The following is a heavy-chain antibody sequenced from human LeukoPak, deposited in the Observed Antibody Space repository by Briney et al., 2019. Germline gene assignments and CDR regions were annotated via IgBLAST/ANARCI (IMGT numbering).Heavy chain of an antibody. CDR1: GGSISRSLYY. V-gene: IGHV4-39*01. CDR2: VYYSGST. J-gene: IGHJ4*02. CDR3: ARHYSGDLYYFDY. Sequence: SETLSLTCTVSGGSISRSLYYWGWIRQPPGRGLEWIGTVYYSGSTYYNPSLRSRVTMSVDTSNNHFSLKLSSVTAADTAVYYCARHYSGDLYYFDYWGQGTLVTVSS. D-gene: IGHD4-17*01.